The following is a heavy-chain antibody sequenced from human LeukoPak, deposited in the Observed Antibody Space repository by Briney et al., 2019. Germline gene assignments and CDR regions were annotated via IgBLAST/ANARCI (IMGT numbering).Heavy chain of an antibody. Sequence: ASVKVSCKASGYTSTDYYVHWVRQAPGQGLEWMGWINPNSGATKYAQKFQGRVTMTRVTSIRTAYMELTILTSDDTAMYYCASVYSAKDLAQLDYWGQGTLVTVSS. CDR1: GYTSTDYY. CDR3: ASVYSAKDLAQLDY. J-gene: IGHJ4*02. CDR2: INPNSGAT. V-gene: IGHV1-2*02. D-gene: IGHD1-26*01.